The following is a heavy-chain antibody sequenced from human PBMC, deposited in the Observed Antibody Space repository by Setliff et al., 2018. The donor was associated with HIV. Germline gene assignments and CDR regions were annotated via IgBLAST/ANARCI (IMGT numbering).Heavy chain of an antibody. CDR1: GGSISSYY. J-gene: IGHJ4*02. V-gene: IGHV4-4*09. CDR3: ARTGYSSSWYLFDY. Sequence: SSETLSLTCTVSGGSISSYYWSWIRQPPGKGLEWIGYIYTSGSTNYNPSLKSRVTISVDTSKNQFSLKLSSVTAADTAVYYCARTGYSSSWYLFDYWGQGTLVTVSS. D-gene: IGHD6-13*01. CDR2: IYTSGST.